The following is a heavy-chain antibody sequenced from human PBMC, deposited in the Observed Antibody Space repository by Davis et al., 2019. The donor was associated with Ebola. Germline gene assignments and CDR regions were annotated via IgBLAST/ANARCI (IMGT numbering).Heavy chain of an antibody. Sequence: GESLKISCAASGFTFSSYEMNWVRQAPGKGLEWVSAISGSGGSTYYADSVKGRFTISRDNSKNTVSLQMNSLRDEDTAVYYCARGGSGSGWHYFDFWGQGTLVTVSS. CDR3: ARGGSGSGWHYFDF. J-gene: IGHJ4*02. D-gene: IGHD6-19*01. V-gene: IGHV3-23*01. CDR1: GFTFSSYE. CDR2: ISGSGGST.